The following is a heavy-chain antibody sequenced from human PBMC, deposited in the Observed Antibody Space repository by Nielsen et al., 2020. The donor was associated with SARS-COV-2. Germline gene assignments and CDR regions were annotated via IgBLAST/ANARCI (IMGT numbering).Heavy chain of an antibody. CDR2: IYSGGSST. CDR3: AARGASLAFDI. J-gene: IGHJ3*02. V-gene: IGHV3-23*03. D-gene: IGHD3-10*01. Sequence: GESLKISCSASGFTFSSYAMSWVRQAPGKGLEWVSVIYSGGSSTYYADSVKGRFTISRDNSKNTLYLQMNSLRAEDTAVYYWAARGASLAFDIWGQVTMVTVSS. CDR1: GFTFSSYA.